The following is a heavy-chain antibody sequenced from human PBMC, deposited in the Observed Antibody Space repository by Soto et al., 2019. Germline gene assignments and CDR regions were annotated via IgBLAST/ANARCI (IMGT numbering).Heavy chain of an antibody. CDR3: ARSDYGGKIDY. CDR1: GGAFSSYT. CDR2: IIPILGIA. J-gene: IGHJ4*02. D-gene: IGHD4-17*01. Sequence: QVQLVQSGAEVKKPGSSVKVSCKASGGAFSSYTISWVRQAPGQGLEWMGRIIPILGIANYAQKFQGRVTITADKSTSTAYMELSSLRSEDTAVDYCARSDYGGKIDYWGQGTLVTVSS. V-gene: IGHV1-69*02.